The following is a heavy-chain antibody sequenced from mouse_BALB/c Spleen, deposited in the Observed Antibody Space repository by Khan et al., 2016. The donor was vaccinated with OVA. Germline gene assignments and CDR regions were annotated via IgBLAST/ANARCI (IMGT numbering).Heavy chain of an antibody. J-gene: IGHJ4*01. CDR2: ISTYYGDT. CDR1: GYTFTDYA. CDR3: AKAYYANSYARDH. D-gene: IGHD2-10*01. Sequence: QVQLQESGAELVRPGVSVKLSCKVSGYTFTDYAMNWVKQSHAKSLEWIGCISTYYGDTSYNQKFKDKATMTGDTSSRTAYLELARLTSEDSDIYYCAKAYYANSYARDHWGQGTSVTVSS. V-gene: IGHV1S137*01.